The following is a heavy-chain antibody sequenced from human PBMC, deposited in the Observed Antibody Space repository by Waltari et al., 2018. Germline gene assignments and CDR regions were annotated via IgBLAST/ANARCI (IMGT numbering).Heavy chain of an antibody. V-gene: IGHV4-31*01. CDR1: GGSISSGGYY. CDR3: ARADSSGLVDY. D-gene: IGHD3-22*01. CDR2: IYYSGST. J-gene: IGHJ4*02. Sequence: QVQLQESGPGLVKPSQTLSLPCTVSGGSISSGGYYWSWIRQHPGKGLEWIGYIYYSGSTYYNPSLKSLVTISVDTSKNQFSLKLSSVTAADTAVYYCARADSSGLVDYWGQGTLVTVSS.